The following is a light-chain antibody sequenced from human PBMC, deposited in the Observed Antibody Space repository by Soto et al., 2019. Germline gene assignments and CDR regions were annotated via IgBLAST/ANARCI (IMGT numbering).Light chain of an antibody. CDR2: GNS. V-gene: IGLV1-40*01. CDR3: QSYDSSLSASYV. J-gene: IGLJ1*01. Sequence: HSALTRLASVYRAPRQRVPITSTGSSSNIGAGYDVHWYQQLPGTAPKLLIYGNSNRPSGVPDRFSGSKSGTSASLAITGLQAEDEADYYCQSYDSSLSASYVFGTGTKVTVL. CDR1: SSNIGAGYD.